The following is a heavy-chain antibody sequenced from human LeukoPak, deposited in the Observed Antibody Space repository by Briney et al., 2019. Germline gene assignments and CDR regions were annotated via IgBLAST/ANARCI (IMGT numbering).Heavy chain of an antibody. D-gene: IGHD2-2*01. CDR2: IYYSGST. Sequence: SETLSLTCTVSGGSISSYYWSWIRQPPGKGLEWIGYIYYSGSTNYNPSLKSRVTISVDTSKNQFSLKLSSVTAADTAVYYCARGPSTQPDWFDPWGQGTLVTVSS. V-gene: IGHV4-59*12. J-gene: IGHJ5*02. CDR3: ARGPSTQPDWFDP. CDR1: GGSISSYY.